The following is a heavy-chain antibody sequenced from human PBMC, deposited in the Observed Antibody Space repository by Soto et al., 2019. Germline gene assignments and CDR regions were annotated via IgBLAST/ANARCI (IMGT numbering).Heavy chain of an antibody. V-gene: IGHV1-18*04. D-gene: IGHD3-3*01. Sequence: VASVKVSCKTSGYTFSNYAISGVGQAPGQGLEWMGWVSPYNGNANYTEKFQGRVSMTTDTSTTNAYMGLTSLTSDDTAIYYCARAISLRMAAPAYWGQGTLVTVSS. J-gene: IGHJ4*02. CDR2: VSPYNGNA. CDR1: GYTFSNYA. CDR3: ARAISLRMAAPAY.